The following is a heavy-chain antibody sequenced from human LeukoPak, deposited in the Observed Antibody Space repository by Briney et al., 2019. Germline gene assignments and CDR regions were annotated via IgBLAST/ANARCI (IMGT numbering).Heavy chain of an antibody. V-gene: IGHV4-4*07. CDR2: IYTSGST. D-gene: IGHD1-20*01. CDR1: GGSISSYY. CDR3: ARDRPWYNWNYYYHYMDV. Sequence: SETLSLTCTVSGGSISSYYWSWIRQPAGKGLEWIGRIYTSGSTNYNPSLKSRVTMSVDTSKNQFSLKLSSVTAADTAVYYCARDRPWYNWNYYYHYMDVWGKGTTVTVSS. J-gene: IGHJ6*03.